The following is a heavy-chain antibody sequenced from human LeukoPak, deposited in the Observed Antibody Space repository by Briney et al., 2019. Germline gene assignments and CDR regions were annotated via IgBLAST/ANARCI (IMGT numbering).Heavy chain of an antibody. D-gene: IGHD3-22*01. V-gene: IGHV4-59*01. CDR1: GGSISSYY. Sequence: SETLSLTCTVSGGSISSYYWSWIRQPPGKGLEWIGYIYYSGSTNYNPSLKSRGTISVDTSKNQFSLKLSSVTAADTAVYYCARDFYDSSGYYKNWFDPWGQGTLVTVSS. CDR3: ARDFYDSSGYYKNWFDP. J-gene: IGHJ5*02. CDR2: IYYSGST.